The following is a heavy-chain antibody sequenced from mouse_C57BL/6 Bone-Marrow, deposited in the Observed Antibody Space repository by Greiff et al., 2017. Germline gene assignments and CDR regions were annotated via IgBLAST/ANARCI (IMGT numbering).Heavy chain of an antibody. D-gene: IGHD3-1*01. J-gene: IGHJ4*01. CDR2: IDPNSGGT. Sequence: QVQLQQPGAELVKPGASVKLSCKASGYTFTSYWMHWVKQRPGRGLEWIGSIDPNSGGTKYNEKFKSKATLTVDKPSSTAYMQLSSLTSEDSAVYYCAGAGLYRSDYAMDYWGQGTSVTVSS. CDR3: AGAGLYRSDYAMDY. CDR1: GYTFTSYW. V-gene: IGHV1-72*01.